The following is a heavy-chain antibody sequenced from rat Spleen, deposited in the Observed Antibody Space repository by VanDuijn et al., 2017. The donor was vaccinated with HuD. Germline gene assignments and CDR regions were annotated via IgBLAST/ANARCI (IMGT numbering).Heavy chain of an antibody. J-gene: IGHJ2*01. Sequence: EVQLQESGPGLVKPSQSLSLTCSVTGYSITSSYRWNWIRKFPGNKLEWMGYINSAGTTNYKPSLKSRISIARDTSKNQFFLQVNSVSTEDTATYYCARRGAPFDYWGQGVMVTVSS. D-gene: IGHD4-3*01. CDR2: INSAGTT. CDR3: ARRGAPFDY. CDR1: GYSITSSYR. V-gene: IGHV3-3*01.